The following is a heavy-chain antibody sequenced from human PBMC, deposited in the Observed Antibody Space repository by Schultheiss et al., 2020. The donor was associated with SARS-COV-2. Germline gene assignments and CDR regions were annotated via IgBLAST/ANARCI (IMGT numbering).Heavy chain of an antibody. Sequence: ASVKVSCKASGYTFTGYYMHWVRQAPGQGLEWMGWINPNSGGTNYAQKFQGWVTMTRDTSISTAYMELSRLRSDDTAVYYCATAHQAEVVVVVPSSSWRYFGMDVWGQGTTVTVSS. V-gene: IGHV1-2*04. J-gene: IGHJ6*02. CDR3: ATAHQAEVVVVVPSSSWRYFGMDV. CDR1: GYTFTGYY. CDR2: INPNSGGT. D-gene: IGHD2-2*01.